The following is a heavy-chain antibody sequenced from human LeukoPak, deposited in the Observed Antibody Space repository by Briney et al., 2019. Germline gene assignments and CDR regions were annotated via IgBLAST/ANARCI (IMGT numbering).Heavy chain of an antibody. Sequence: SETLSLTCTVSGGSISSYYWSWIRQPPGKGLEWIGYIYYSGSTNYNPSLKSRVTISVDTSKNQFSLKLSSVTAADTAVYYCARMRDVYNEDWGQGTLVTVSS. D-gene: IGHD5-24*01. CDR2: IYYSGST. V-gene: IGHV4-59*08. J-gene: IGHJ4*02. CDR1: GGSISSYY. CDR3: ARMRDVYNED.